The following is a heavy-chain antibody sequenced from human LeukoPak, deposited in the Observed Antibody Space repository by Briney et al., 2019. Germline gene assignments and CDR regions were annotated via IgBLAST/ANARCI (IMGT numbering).Heavy chain of an antibody. D-gene: IGHD4-23*01. J-gene: IGHJ5*02. CDR3: ARGGVTSVVPPQFDP. V-gene: IGHV1-2*02. CDR2: INPNSGGT. CDR1: GYTFTGYH. Sequence: GASVKVSCNTSGYTFTGYHIHWVRQAPGQGLEWVGLINPNSGGTNYAQKFQGRVTMTRDTSISTAYMELSRLISDDTAVYYCARGGVTSVVPPQFDPWGQGTLVTVSS.